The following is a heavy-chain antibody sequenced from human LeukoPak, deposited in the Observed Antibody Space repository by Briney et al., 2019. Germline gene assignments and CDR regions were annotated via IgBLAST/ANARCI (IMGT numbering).Heavy chain of an antibody. CDR2: IRNSGNT. J-gene: IGHJ5*02. V-gene: IGHV4-39*07. D-gene: IGHD4-17*01. CDR1: GDSFSSSSHY. CDR3: ARSRRDYGDYVVGFDP. Sequence: SSETLSLTCTVSGDSFSSSSHYWGWLRQPPGRGLEWIGSIRNSGNTYYSPSLKSRVTISVDTSKNQFSLKLSSVTAADTAVYYCARSRRDYGDYVVGFDPWGQGTLVTVSS.